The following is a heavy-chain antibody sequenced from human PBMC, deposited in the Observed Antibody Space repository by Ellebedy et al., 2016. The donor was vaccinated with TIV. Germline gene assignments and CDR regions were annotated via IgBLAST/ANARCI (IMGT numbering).Heavy chain of an antibody. D-gene: IGHD6-13*01. V-gene: IGHV4-61*01. Sequence: MPSETLSLTCAVSGGSVSSGSYYWSWIRQPPGQGLEWIGYINYSGSTTYNPSLRSRVPISLHMSKNQLSLKVSSVTAADTAVYYCATGTAAAGSAYWGQGTLVTVSS. J-gene: IGHJ4*02. CDR3: ATGTAAAGSAY. CDR1: GGSVSSGSYY. CDR2: INYSGST.